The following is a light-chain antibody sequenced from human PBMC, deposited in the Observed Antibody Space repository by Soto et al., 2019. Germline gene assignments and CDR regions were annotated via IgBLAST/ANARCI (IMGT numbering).Light chain of an antibody. CDR3: GAWDGSLSVVL. CDR1: SANIGSNY. J-gene: IGLJ2*01. V-gene: IGLV1-51*01. CDR2: DSD. Sequence: QSVLTQPPSVSAAPGQKVTISCSGSSANIGSNYVSWYQQLPGTAPKLVIYDSDRRPSEIPDRFSGSKSGTSATLDITGLQTGHEADYYCGAWDGSLSVVLFGGGTKVTVL.